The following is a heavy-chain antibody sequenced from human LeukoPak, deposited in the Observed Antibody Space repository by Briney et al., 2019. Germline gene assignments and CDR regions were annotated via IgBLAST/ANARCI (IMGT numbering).Heavy chain of an antibody. CDR2: ISGSGGST. CDR1: GYTFSSYA. V-gene: IGHV3-23*01. J-gene: IGHJ6*03. CDR3: ARDTNSSVRRRLGYMDA. Sequence: GSLRLSCAASGYTFSSYAMSWVRQAPGKGLEWVSAISGSGGSTYYADSVKGRFTISRDNSKNTLYLQMNSLRAEDTAVYYCARDTNSSVRRRLGYMDAWGKGTTVTVSS. D-gene: IGHD3-22*01.